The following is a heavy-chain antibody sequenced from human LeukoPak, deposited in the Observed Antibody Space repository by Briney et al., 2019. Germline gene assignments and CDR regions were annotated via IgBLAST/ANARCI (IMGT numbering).Heavy chain of an antibody. CDR1: GDIVSSNSAA. Sequence: PSQTLSLTCAISGDIVSSNSAAWNWIRQSPSRGLEWLGRTYYRSKWYNDYAVSVKSRITINPDTSKNQFSLKLSSVTAADTAVYYCAREVDDAFDIWGQGTMVTVSS. CDR2: TYYRSKWYN. D-gene: IGHD2-15*01. J-gene: IGHJ3*02. CDR3: AREVDDAFDI. V-gene: IGHV6-1*01.